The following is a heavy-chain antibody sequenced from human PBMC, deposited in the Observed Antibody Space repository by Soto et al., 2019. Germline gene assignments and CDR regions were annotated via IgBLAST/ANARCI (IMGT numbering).Heavy chain of an antibody. CDR2: ISYDGSNK. CDR1: GFTFSSYG. Sequence: SLRLSCAASGFTFSSYGMHWVRQAPGKGLEWVAVISYDGSNKYYADSVKGRFTISRDNSKNTLYLQMNSLRAEDTAVYYCAKGRTYYYDSSGYSLGAFDIWGQGTMVTVSS. J-gene: IGHJ3*02. D-gene: IGHD3-22*01. V-gene: IGHV3-30*18. CDR3: AKGRTYYYDSSGYSLGAFDI.